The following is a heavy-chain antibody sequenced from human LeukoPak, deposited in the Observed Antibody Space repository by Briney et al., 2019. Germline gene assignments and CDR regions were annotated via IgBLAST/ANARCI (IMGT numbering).Heavy chain of an antibody. Sequence: SETLSLTCTVSGGSISSSYWSWIRQPPGKGLEWIGYIHYSGSTNYNPSLKSRATISVDTSKAHFSLELSSATATDTAAYYCARHDPGWFDTWGQGTLVTVSS. CDR1: GGSISSSY. D-gene: IGHD7-27*01. CDR2: IHYSGST. CDR3: ARHDPGWFDT. J-gene: IGHJ5*02. V-gene: IGHV4-59*08.